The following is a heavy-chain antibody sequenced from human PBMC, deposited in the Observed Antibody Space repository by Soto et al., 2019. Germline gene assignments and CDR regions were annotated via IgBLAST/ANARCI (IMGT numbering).Heavy chain of an antibody. J-gene: IGHJ4*02. Sequence: SETLSLTCTVSGGSISSGDYYWSWIRQPPGKGLEWIGYIYYSGSTYYNPSLKSRVTISVDTSKNQFSLKLSSVTAADTAVYYCASSNIVVVTAIPVYWGQGTLVTVSS. CDR2: IYYSGST. V-gene: IGHV4-30-4*01. CDR1: GGSISSGDYY. D-gene: IGHD2-21*02. CDR3: ASSNIVVVTAIPVY.